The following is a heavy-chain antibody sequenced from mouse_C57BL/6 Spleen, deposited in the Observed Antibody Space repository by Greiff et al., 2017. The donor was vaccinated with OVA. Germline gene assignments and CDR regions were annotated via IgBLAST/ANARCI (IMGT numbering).Heavy chain of an antibody. J-gene: IGHJ4*01. CDR3: TGLYAMDY. V-gene: IGHV1-15*01. D-gene: IGHD3-1*01. CDR1: GYTFTDYE. CDR2: IDPETGGT. Sequence: VQVVESGAELVRPGASVTLSCKASGYTFTDYEMHWVKQTPVHGLEWIGAIDPETGGTAYNQKFKGKAILTADKSSSTAYMELRSLTSEDSAVYYCTGLYAMDYWGQGTSVTVSS.